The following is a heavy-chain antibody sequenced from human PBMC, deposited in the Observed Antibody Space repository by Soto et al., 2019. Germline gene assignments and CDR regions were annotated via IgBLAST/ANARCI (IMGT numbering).Heavy chain of an antibody. CDR2: INPNSGGT. D-gene: IGHD5-12*01. CDR3: ARVRSVTYSGYDDYYYGMDV. J-gene: IGHJ6*02. Sequence: ASVKVSCKASGYTFTGYYMHWVRQAPGQGLEWMGWINPNSGGTNYAQKFQGWVTMTRDTSISTAYMELSRLRSDDTAVYYCARVRSVTYSGYDDYYYGMDVWGQRTTVTVSS. CDR1: GYTFTGYY. V-gene: IGHV1-2*04.